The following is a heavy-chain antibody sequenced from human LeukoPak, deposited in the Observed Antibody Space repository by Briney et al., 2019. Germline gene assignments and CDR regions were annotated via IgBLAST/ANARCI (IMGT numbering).Heavy chain of an antibody. V-gene: IGHV5-51*01. CDR1: GSSFTTYW. CDR2: VYPGGSIT. Sequence: GESLKISSQGFGSSFTTYWIGWVRQTPGKGLEWMGIVYPGGSITHYSPSFQGQVTISADKSTSTAYLQWSSLKASDTAMYYCACRKYFSTWSDPWGQGTLVTVSP. J-gene: IGHJ5*02. CDR3: ACRKYFSTWSDP. D-gene: IGHD1-14*01.